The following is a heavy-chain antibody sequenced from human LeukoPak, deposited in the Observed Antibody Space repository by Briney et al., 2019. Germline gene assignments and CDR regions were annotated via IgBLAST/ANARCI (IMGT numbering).Heavy chain of an antibody. Sequence: AASVKVSCKASGYTFTSYDINWVRQATGQGLEWMGWMSPNSGNTGYAQKFQGRVTTTRNTSISTAYMELSSLRSEDTAVYYWARGWKTTKYYYYYMDVWGKGTTVTVSS. V-gene: IGHV1-8*03. D-gene: IGHD1-1*01. CDR3: ARGWKTTKYYYYYMDV. CDR1: GYTFTSYD. J-gene: IGHJ6*03. CDR2: MSPNSGNT.